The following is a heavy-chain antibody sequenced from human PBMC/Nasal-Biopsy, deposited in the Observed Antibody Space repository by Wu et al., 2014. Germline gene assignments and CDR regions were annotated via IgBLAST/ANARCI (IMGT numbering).Heavy chain of an antibody. CDR1: GYTFIDYY. J-gene: IGHJ4*02. D-gene: IGHD2-2*01. CDR2: INPNSGHT. V-gene: IGHV1-2*02. Sequence: VKVSCKGSGYTFIDYYIHWVRQAPGQGLEWMGWINPNSGHTNYAQKLQGRVTVTRDTSISTAYMELSRLISDDTAVYYCATGSGIVVVPHAPLDNWGQGTRGHRLL. CDR3: ATGSGIVVVPHAPLDN.